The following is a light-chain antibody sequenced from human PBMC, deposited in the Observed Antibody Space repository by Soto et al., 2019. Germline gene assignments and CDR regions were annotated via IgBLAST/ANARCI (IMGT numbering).Light chain of an antibody. Sequence: DIQMTQSPSSLSASVVDRVTITCRASQSISSYLNWYQQKPGKAPKLLIYAASSLQSGVPSRFSGSGSGTDFTLTISSLQPEDFATYYCQQSYSTRWTCGQGTKVELK. J-gene: IGKJ1*01. V-gene: IGKV1-39*01. CDR2: AAS. CDR1: QSISSY. CDR3: QQSYSTRWT.